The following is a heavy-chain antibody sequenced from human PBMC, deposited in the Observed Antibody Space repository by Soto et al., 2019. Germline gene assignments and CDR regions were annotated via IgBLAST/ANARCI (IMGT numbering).Heavy chain of an antibody. CDR1: GYTFTSYG. CDR2: ISAYNGNT. CDR3: ARDALRPDAYYDYVWGSIENDAFDI. V-gene: IGHV1-18*01. Sequence: ASVKVSCKASGYTFTSYGISWVRQAPGQGLEWMGWISAYNGNTNYAQKLQGRVTMTPDTSTSTAYMELRSLRSDDTAVYYCARDALRPDAYYDYVWGSIENDAFDIWGQGTMVTVSS. D-gene: IGHD3-16*01. J-gene: IGHJ3*02.